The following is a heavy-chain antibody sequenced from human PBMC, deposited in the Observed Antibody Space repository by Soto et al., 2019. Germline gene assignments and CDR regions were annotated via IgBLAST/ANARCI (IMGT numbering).Heavy chain of an antibody. CDR2: ISAYNGNT. CDR1: GYTFTSYG. D-gene: IGHD3-22*01. J-gene: IGHJ4*02. CDR3: ARDIDYYDSSGYYHPFDY. V-gene: IGHV1-18*01. Sequence: ASVKVSCKASGYTFTSYGISWVRQAPGQGLEWMGWISAYNGNTNYAQKLQGRVTMTTDTSTSTAYMELRSLRSDDTAVYYCARDIDYYDSSGYYHPFDYWGQGTLVTVSS.